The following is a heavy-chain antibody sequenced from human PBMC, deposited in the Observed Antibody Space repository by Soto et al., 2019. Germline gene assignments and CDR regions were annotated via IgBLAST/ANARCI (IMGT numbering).Heavy chain of an antibody. CDR1: GWAFSAFY. Sequence: PSDPLSPTSLRSGWAFSAFYWSWIRQPPGKGLEWIGEINHSGSTNYNPSLKSRVTISVDTSKNQFSLKLSSVTAADTAVYYCARGMKIGIAVAGNDYWGQG. CDR3: ARGMKIGIAVAGNDY. D-gene: IGHD6-19*01. V-gene: IGHV4-34*01. CDR2: INHSGST. J-gene: IGHJ4*02.